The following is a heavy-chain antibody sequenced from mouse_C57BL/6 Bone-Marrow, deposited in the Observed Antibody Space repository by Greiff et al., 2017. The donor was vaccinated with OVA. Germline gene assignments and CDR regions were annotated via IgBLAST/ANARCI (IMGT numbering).Heavy chain of an antibody. D-gene: IGHD1-1*01. CDR3: ALGSSFLYYAMDY. CDR1: GFTFSDYG. J-gene: IGHJ4*01. Sequence: EVNLVESGGGLVKPGGSLKLSCAASGFTFSDYGMHWVRQAPEKGLEWVAYISSGSSTIYYADTVKGRFTISRDNAKNTLFLQMTSLRSEDTAMYYCALGSSFLYYAMDYWGQGTSVTVSS. CDR2: ISSGSSTI. V-gene: IGHV5-17*01.